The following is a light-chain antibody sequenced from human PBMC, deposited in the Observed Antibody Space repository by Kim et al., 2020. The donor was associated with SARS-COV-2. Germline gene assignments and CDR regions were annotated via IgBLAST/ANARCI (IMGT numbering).Light chain of an antibody. Sequence: SSELTQDPAVSVALGQTVRITCQGDSLRSYYASWYQQKPGQAPVLVFYGKNNRPSGIPDRFSGNTASLTITAAQAEDEADYYCNSRESSANHWMFGGGTQ. J-gene: IGLJ3*02. CDR1: SLRSYY. CDR3: NSRESSANHWM. CDR2: GKN. V-gene: IGLV3-19*01.